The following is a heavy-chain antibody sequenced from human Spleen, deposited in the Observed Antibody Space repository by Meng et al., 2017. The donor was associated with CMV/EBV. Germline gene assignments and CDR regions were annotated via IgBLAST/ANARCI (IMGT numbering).Heavy chain of an antibody. D-gene: IGHD2-15*01. V-gene: IGHV1-8*01. J-gene: IGHJ5*02. CDR3: ARMDCSGSKCDVNWVDP. Sequence: TFTSYGINWVRHATGQGFEWMGWMNPDSGNIGYAQKFQGRVTMTRDTSTSTAYMELNSLRVEDSAIYYCARMDCSGSKCDVNWVDPWGQGTLVTVSS. CDR1: TFTSYG. CDR2: MNPDSGNI.